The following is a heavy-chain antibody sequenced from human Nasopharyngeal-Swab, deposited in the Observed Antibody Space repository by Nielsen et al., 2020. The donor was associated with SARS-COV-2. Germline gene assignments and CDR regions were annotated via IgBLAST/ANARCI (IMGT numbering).Heavy chain of an antibody. Sequence: GKSLKISCAASGFTFRDYSMNWVRQAPGKGLEWVSSIGRYGTDIFHADSVKGRFSVFRDAANKSIYLQMRSLRAEDTAVYYCARGTVFGVANGMDVWGQGTTVTVSS. CDR3: ARGTVFGVANGMDV. J-gene: IGHJ6*02. CDR1: GFTFRDYS. CDR2: IGRYGTDI. V-gene: IGHV3-21*01. D-gene: IGHD3-3*01.